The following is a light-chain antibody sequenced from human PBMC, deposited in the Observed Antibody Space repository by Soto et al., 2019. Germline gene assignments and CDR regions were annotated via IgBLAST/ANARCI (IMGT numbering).Light chain of an antibody. CDR3: QQRSNWPRT. CDR2: DAS. Sequence: IVLIQSPATLSLSPGERATLSCRASQSVSSYLAWYQQKPGQAPRLLIYDASNRATGIPARFSGSGSGTDFTLTISILEPEDFAVYYCQQRSNWPRTFGQRTRLEIK. J-gene: IGKJ5*01. CDR1: QSVSSY. V-gene: IGKV3-11*01.